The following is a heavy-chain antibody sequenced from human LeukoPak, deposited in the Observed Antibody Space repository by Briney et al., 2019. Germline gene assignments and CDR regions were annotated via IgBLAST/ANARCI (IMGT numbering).Heavy chain of an antibody. V-gene: IGHV4-39*01. D-gene: IGHD2-8*02. Sequence: SETLSLICTVSGGSISSTRYSCRWIRQPLGKGLEWIASISYSGSTYYNPSLKSRVTIFVDTFKNQFSLRLSSVTAADTAVYYCARLPTDLLAFDYWGQGTLVTVSS. J-gene: IGHJ4*02. CDR2: ISYSGST. CDR3: ARLPTDLLAFDY. CDR1: GGSISSTRYS.